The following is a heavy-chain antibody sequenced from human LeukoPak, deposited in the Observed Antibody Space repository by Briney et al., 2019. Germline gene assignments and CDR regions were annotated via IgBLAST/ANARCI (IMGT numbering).Heavy chain of an antibody. CDR2: ISAYNGNT. Sequence: ASVKVSCKASGYTFTGYYMHWVRQAPGQGLEWMGWISAYNGNTNYAQKLQGRVTMTTDTSTSTAYMELRSLRSDDTAVYYCARDIPGEGSLDAFDIWGQGTMVTVSS. D-gene: IGHD3-16*01. V-gene: IGHV1-18*04. CDR1: GYTFTGYY. CDR3: ARDIPGEGSLDAFDI. J-gene: IGHJ3*02.